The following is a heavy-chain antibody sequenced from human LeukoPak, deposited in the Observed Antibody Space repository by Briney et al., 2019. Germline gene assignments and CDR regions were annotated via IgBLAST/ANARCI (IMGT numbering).Heavy chain of an antibody. J-gene: IGHJ4*02. CDR1: GFTVSSKY. CDR3: ARGLHYYDSSGYYY. V-gene: IGHV4-34*01. D-gene: IGHD3-22*01. CDR2: INHSGST. Sequence: PGGSLRLSCAASGFTVSSKYMCWVRQAPGKGLEWIGEINHSGSTNYNPSLKSRVTISVDTSKNQFSLKLSSVTAADTAVYYCARGLHYYDSSGYYYWGQGTLVTVSS.